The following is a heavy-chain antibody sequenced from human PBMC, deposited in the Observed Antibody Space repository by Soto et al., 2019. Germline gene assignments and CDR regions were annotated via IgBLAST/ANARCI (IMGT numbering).Heavy chain of an antibody. CDR3: ARMATSGTLNWFDP. V-gene: IGHV1-8*01. Sequence: ASVKVSCKASGYTFGNNDISWVRQATGLGLEWMGWMNPNSGNTGYAQKFQGRVSMTRNTSITTAYLELSSLRSDDTAIYYCARMATSGTLNWFDPWGQGTLVTVSS. CDR1: GYTFGNND. CDR2: MNPNSGNT. J-gene: IGHJ5*02.